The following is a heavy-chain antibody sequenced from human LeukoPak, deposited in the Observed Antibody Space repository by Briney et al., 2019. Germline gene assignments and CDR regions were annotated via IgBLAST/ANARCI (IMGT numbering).Heavy chain of an antibody. J-gene: IGHJ4*02. CDR3: ARVLSGATMIFDY. CDR1: GFTFSDYY. CDR2: ISSSGSTI. V-gene: IGHV3-11*01. Sequence: GGSLRLSCAATGFTFSDYYMSWIRQAPGKGLEWVSYISSSGSTIYYADSVKGRFTISRDNAKNSLYLQMNSLRAEDTAVYYCARVLSGATMIFDYWGQGTLVTVSS. D-gene: IGHD1-26*01.